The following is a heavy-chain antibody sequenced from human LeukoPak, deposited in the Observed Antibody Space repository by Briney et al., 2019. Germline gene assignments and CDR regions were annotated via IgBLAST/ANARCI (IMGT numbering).Heavy chain of an antibody. CDR1: GFTFSSYA. D-gene: IGHD5-12*01. CDR3: AKDSGYDYLGFYYFDY. J-gene: IGHJ4*02. Sequence: PGGSLRLSCAASGFTFSSYAMSWVRQAPGKGLEWVSAISGSGGSTYYADSVKGRFTISRDNCKNTLYLQMNSLRAEDTAVYYCAKDSGYDYLGFYYFDYWGQGTLVTVSS. CDR2: ISGSGGST. V-gene: IGHV3-23*01.